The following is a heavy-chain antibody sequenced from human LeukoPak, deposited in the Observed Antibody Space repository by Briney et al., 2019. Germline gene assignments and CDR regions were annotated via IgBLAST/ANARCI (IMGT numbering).Heavy chain of an antibody. V-gene: IGHV3-73*01. CDR2: IDKKDKGYATAT. D-gene: IGHD1-26*01. CDR3: TRDSVTYNWFDP. J-gene: IGHJ5*02. Sequence: SGGSLRLSCAASGFTFSGSAIHGVRQSSGKGLEWVGQIDKKDKGYATATAYAASVKGRFTISRDDSINTAYLQMKSLKTEDTALYYCTRDSVTYNWFDPWGQGTLVTVSS. CDR1: GFTFSGSA.